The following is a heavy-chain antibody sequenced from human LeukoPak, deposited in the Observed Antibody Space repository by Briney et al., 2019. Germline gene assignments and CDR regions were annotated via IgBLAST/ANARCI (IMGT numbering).Heavy chain of an antibody. CDR3: AREACSSTSCYLLGNNWFDP. CDR2: INHGGST. D-gene: IGHD2-2*01. CDR1: GGSFSGYY. J-gene: IGHJ5*02. V-gene: IGHV4-34*01. Sequence: SETLSLTCAVYGGSFSGYYWSWIRQPPGKGLEWIGEINHGGSTNYNPSLKSRVTISVDTSKNQFSLKLSSVTAADTAVYYCAREACSSTSCYLLGNNWFDPWGQGTLVTVSS.